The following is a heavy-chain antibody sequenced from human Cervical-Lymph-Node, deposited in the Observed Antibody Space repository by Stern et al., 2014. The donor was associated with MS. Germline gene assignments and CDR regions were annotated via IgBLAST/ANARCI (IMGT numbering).Heavy chain of an antibody. J-gene: IGHJ4*02. Sequence: EVQLVESGGGLVQPGGSLRLSCVASGFDVSDKYINWVRQAPGKGLEWVSVFYAGGLTFYADSVKGRFTISRDNSKNTVYLQMNSLRAEDTAVYYCARGPWSYTAGYWGQGTLVTVSS. V-gene: IGHV3-66*01. CDR1: GFDVSDKY. CDR3: ARGPWSYTAGY. D-gene: IGHD3-10*01. CDR2: FYAGGLT.